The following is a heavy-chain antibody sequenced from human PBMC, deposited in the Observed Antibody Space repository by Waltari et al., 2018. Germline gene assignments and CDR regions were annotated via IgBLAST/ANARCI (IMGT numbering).Heavy chain of an antibody. V-gene: IGHV4-31*03. CDR3: ARSYARGVIPPFFDY. CDR2: FYYSGST. D-gene: IGHD3-10*01. J-gene: IGHJ4*02. CDR1: GGSIRSDGYY. Sequence: QVQLRESGPGLVKPSQTLSLTCTVSGGSIRSDGYYWSWIRQQPGKGLEWIGYFYYSGSTYDNPSLKSRVSISADTSKNEFSLKLSAVTAADTAVYYCARSYARGVIPPFFDYWGQGTLVTVSS.